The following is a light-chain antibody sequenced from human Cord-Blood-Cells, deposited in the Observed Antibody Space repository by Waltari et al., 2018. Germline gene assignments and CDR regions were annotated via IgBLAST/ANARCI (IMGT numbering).Light chain of an antibody. V-gene: IGLV3-19*01. J-gene: IGLJ2*01. CDR2: GKN. CDR1: RLRSYY. CDR3: NSRDSSGNHVV. Sequence: SSELTQDPAVSVALGQTVRITCQGDRLRSYYASWYQQQPGQAPVLVIYGKNNRPSGIPDRFSGSSSGNTASLTITGAQAEDEADYYCNSRDSSGNHVVFGGGTKLTVL.